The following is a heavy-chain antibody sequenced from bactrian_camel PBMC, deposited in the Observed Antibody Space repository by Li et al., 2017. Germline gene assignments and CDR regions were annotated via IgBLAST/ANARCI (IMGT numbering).Heavy chain of an antibody. V-gene: IGHV3-2*01. CDR2: IYSGSSST. D-gene: IGHD5*01. Sequence: VQLVESGGGLVQPGWSLRLSCVASGFTFSSYYMTWVRQAPGKGLEWVSSIYSGSSSTFYADSVKGRFTVSQGNAKKSLYLQMNSLKPEDTAMYYCAIGLFADFGLGRGTQVTVS. J-gene: IGHJ4*01. CDR1: GFTFSSYY.